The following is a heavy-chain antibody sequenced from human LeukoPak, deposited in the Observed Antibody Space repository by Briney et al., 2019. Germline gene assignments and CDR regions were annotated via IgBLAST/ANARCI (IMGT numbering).Heavy chain of an antibody. Sequence: GGSLRLSCAASGFTFSAYAMSWVRQAPGKGLEWVSAIGDNGGSTYYADSVNGRFTISRDNSKNTLYLQMNSLRVEDTEDYYCAKNRVNKKRGVVPISYDSGGQGTLVTVSS. V-gene: IGHV3-23*01. CDR1: GFTFSAYA. CDR2: IGDNGGST. J-gene: IGHJ4*02. CDR3: AKNRVNKKRGVVPISYDS. D-gene: IGHD3-10*01.